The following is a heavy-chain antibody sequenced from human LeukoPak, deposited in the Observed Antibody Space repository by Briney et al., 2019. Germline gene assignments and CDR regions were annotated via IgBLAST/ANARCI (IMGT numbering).Heavy chain of an antibody. CDR3: ASASSESYYWALDY. V-gene: IGHV3-74*01. CDR2: ISSDGKSI. D-gene: IGHD3-10*01. CDR1: GFNIGSYW. Sequence: GGSLRLSCAASGFNIGSYWMNWVRQGPGKGLVWVARISSDGKSISYADSVKGRFTISRDNSENTLYLQMDSLRAGDTAVYYCASASSESYYWALDYWGQGTLVTVS. J-gene: IGHJ4*02.